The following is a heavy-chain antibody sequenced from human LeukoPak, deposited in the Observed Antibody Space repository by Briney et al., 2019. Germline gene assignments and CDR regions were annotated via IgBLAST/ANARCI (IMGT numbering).Heavy chain of an antibody. CDR3: ARALPGIAAAGTGFDY. CDR1: GFTFSSYG. CDR2: IWYDGSNK. Sequence: GGSLRLSCAASGFTFSSYGMHWVRRAPGKGLEWVAVIWYDGSNKYYADSVKGRFTISRDNSMNTLYLQMNSLRAEDTAVYYCARALPGIAAAGTGFDYWGQGTLVTVSS. D-gene: IGHD6-13*01. J-gene: IGHJ4*02. V-gene: IGHV3-33*01.